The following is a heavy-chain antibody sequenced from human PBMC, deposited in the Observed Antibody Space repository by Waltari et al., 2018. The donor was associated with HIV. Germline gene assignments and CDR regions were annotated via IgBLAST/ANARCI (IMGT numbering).Heavy chain of an antibody. CDR2: IYYSGST. CDR1: CGPISSRSYY. Sequence: QLQLQESGPGLVKPSETLSLTCTVPCGPISSRSYYWGWIRQPPGKGLEWIGSIYYSGSTYYNPSLKSRVTISVDTSKNQFSLKLSSVTAADTAVYYCARRGLQNYYYGMDVWGQGTTVTVSS. CDR3: ARRGLQNYYYGMDV. V-gene: IGHV4-39*01. D-gene: IGHD4-4*01. J-gene: IGHJ6*02.